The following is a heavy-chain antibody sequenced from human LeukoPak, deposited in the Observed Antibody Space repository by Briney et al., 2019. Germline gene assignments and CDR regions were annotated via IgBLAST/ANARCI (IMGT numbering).Heavy chain of an antibody. CDR2: MNPNSGNT. J-gene: IGHJ4*02. CDR1: GYTFTSYD. V-gene: IGHV1-8*01. D-gene: IGHD6-13*01. CDR3: ARVGGAGYSSSWYRVEDY. Sequence: ASVKVSCKASGYTFTSYDINWVRQATGQGLEWMGWMNPNSGNTGYAQKFQGRVTMTRNTSISTAYMELSSLRSEDTAVYYCARVGGAGYSSSWYRVEDYWGQGTLVTVSS.